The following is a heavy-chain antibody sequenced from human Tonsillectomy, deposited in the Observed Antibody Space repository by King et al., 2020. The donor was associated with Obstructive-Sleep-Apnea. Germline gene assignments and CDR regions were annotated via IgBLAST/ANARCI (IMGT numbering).Heavy chain of an antibody. J-gene: IGHJ4*02. CDR2: IYHSGST. CDR3: ARDRPSGSYSY. D-gene: IGHD1-26*01. CDR1: GYSISSGYY. Sequence: VQLQESGPGLVKPSETLSLTCTVSGYSISSGYYWGWIRQPPGKGLEWIGTIYHSGSTYYNPSLQSRVTISRDTSKNQISLKLSSVTAADTAVYYCARDRPSGSYSYWGQGTLVTVSS. V-gene: IGHV4-38-2*02.